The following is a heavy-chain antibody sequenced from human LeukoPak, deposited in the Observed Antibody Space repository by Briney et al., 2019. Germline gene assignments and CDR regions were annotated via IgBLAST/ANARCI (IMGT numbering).Heavy chain of an antibody. Sequence: GSLRLSCAASGFTFSSYWMHWVRQAPGKGLVWVSHINSDGSSASYADSVKGRFTIFRDNAKNTLYLQMNSLRAEDTAVYYCARETAPYSYYYDSSGIDYWGQGTLVTVSS. CDR2: INSDGSSA. V-gene: IGHV3-74*01. J-gene: IGHJ4*02. D-gene: IGHD3-22*01. CDR1: GFTFSSYW. CDR3: ARETAPYSYYYDSSGIDY.